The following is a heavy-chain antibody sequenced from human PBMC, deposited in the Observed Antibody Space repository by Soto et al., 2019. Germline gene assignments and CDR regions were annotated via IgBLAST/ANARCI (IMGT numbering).Heavy chain of an antibody. V-gene: IGHV4-31*03. J-gene: IGHJ4*02. CDR2: IYYSGSA. CDR3: SSTLDVVSGYSPDFDF. D-gene: IGHD3-9*01. Sequence: QLQLQESGPGLVKPSETLSLTCTVSGASISSGGDYWSWIRQHPGKGLEWIGYIYYSGSADYNPSLKSRVTMSVDTSKNQFPLKLSSVTAADTAIYYCSSTLDVVSGYSPDFDFWGQGILVTVSS. CDR1: GASISSGGDY.